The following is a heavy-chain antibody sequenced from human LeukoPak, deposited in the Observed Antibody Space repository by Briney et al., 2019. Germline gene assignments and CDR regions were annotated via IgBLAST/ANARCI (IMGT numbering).Heavy chain of an antibody. J-gene: IGHJ4*02. CDR1: GYTFTSYA. Sequence: ASVKVSCKASGYTFTSYAMHWVRQAPGQRLEWMGWINAGNGNTKYSQKFQGRVTITRDTSASTAYMELSSLRSEDTAVYYCARVRSSSGWYQVFDYWGQGTLVTVSS. D-gene: IGHD6-19*01. CDR2: INAGNGNT. V-gene: IGHV1-3*01. CDR3: ARVRSSSGWYQVFDY.